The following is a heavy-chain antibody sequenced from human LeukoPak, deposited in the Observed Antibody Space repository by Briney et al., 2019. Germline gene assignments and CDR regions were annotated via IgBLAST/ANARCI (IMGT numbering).Heavy chain of an antibody. CDR3: VRHDALGSYDW. CDR2: ITPNGDGT. D-gene: IGHD3-10*01. Sequence: GGSLRLSCAASGFIFSGYTMPWVRQAPGKGLEYVSAITPNGDGTFYTNSVGGRFTISRDNSRNTMFLQMGSLTTDDMAVYYCVRHDALGSYDWWGQGTLVSVSS. CDR1: GFIFSGYT. V-gene: IGHV3-64*01. J-gene: IGHJ4*02.